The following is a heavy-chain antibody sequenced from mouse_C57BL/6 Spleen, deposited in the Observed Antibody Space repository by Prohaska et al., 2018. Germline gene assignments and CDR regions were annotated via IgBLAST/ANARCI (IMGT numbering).Heavy chain of an antibody. Sequence: QVQLKQSGAELVRPGASVKLSCKASGYTFTDYYINWVKQRPGPGLEWIARIYPGSGMTYYNVKFKGKATLIAEKSSSTSYMQRSRRTSEDSAVYFCARRWDKYDGAWFAYWGQGTLVTVSA. CDR1: GYTFTDYY. CDR3: ARRWDKYDGAWFAY. J-gene: IGHJ3*01. V-gene: IGHV1-76*01. CDR2: IYPGSGMT. D-gene: IGHD2-14*01.